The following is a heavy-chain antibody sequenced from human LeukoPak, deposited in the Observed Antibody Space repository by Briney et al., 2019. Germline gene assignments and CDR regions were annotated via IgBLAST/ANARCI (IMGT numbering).Heavy chain of an antibody. CDR2: ISSNGDNT. V-gene: IGHV3-64D*06. Sequence: GGSLRLSCSVSGFTFSTYVMHWARQAPGKGLEYVSAISSNGDNTYYADSVKGRFTISRDNSKNTLYLQMSSLRPDDTAVYFCVRGTGYWGQGTLVTVPS. CDR3: VRGTGY. CDR1: GFTFSTYV. J-gene: IGHJ4*02.